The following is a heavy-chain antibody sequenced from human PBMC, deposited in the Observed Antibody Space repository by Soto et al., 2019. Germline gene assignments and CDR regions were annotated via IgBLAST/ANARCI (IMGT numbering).Heavy chain of an antibody. J-gene: IGHJ4*02. CDR1: GFSLSNARMS. V-gene: IGHV2-26*01. D-gene: IGHD3-10*01. CDR3: ARIRGWGWLGPNDY. CDR2: IFSNDAK. Sequence: QVTLKESGPVLVQPTETLTLTCTVSGFSLSNARMSVSWIRQPPGKALEWLAHIFSNDAKSYSASLKSRLTTSKATSKSQVVLTMTNMAPVDTATYYCARIRGWGWLGPNDYWGQGTLVTVSS.